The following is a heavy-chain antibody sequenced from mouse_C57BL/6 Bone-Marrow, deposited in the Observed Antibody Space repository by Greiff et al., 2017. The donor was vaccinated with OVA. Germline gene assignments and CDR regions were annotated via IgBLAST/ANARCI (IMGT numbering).Heavy chain of an antibody. CDR1: GYTFTSYW. V-gene: IGHV1-5*01. D-gene: IGHD1-1*01. Sequence: EVHLVESGTVLARPGASVKMSCKTSGYTFTSYWMHWVKQRPGQGLEWIGAIYPGNSDTSYNQKFKGKAKLTAVTSASTAYMELSSLTNEDSAVYYCTRGITTVVARYFDVWGTGTTVTVSS. CDR2: IYPGNSDT. CDR3: TRGITTVVARYFDV. J-gene: IGHJ1*03.